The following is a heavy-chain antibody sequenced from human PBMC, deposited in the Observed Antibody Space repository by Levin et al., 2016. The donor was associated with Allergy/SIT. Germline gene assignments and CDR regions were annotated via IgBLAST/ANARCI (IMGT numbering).Heavy chain of an antibody. CDR2: IYYSGST. J-gene: IGHJ6*02. CDR3: ARDPNYGMDV. V-gene: IGHV4-31*02. Sequence: WIRQPPGKGLEWIGYIYYSGSTYYNPSLKSRVTISVDTSKNQFSLKLSSVTAADTAVYYCARDPNYGMDVWGQGTTVTVSS.